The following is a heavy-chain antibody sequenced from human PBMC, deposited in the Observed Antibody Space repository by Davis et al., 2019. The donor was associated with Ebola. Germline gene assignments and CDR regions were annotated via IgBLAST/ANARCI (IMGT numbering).Heavy chain of an antibody. D-gene: IGHD2-2*01. J-gene: IGHJ6*02. V-gene: IGHV4-34*01. CDR1: GGSFSGYY. Sequence: SETLSLTCAVYGGSFSGYYWSWIRQPPGKGLEWIGEINHSGSTNYNPSLKNRVTISVDTSKNQFSLKLSSVTAADTAVYYCARGEHCSSTSCFMYYYYGMDVWGQGTTVTVSS. CDR2: INHSGST. CDR3: ARGEHCSSTSCFMYYYYGMDV.